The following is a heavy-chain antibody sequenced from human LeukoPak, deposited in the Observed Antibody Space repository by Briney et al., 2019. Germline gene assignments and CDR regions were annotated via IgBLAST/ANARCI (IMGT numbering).Heavy chain of an antibody. CDR3: ARVGRYGYNLEYFDY. D-gene: IGHD5-24*01. Sequence: TSETLSLTCTVSGGSISSYYWSWIRQPPGKGLEWIGYIYYRGSTNYNPSLKSRVTISVDTSKNQFSLKLSSVTAADTAVYYCARVGRYGYNLEYFDYWGQGTLVTVSS. CDR1: GGSISSYY. CDR2: IYYRGST. J-gene: IGHJ4*02. V-gene: IGHV4-59*01.